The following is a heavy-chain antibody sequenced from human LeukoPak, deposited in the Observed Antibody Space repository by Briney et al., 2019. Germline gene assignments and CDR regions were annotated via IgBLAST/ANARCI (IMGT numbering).Heavy chain of an antibody. CDR1: GFTFSSYG. Sequence: GGSLRLSCAASGFTFSSYGAHWVRQAPGKGLEWVAFIRNDGSNKYYADSVKGRFTISRDNSKNTLYLQMNSLRVEDTAVYYCAKGWSSGWYFDYWGQGTVVTVSS. V-gene: IGHV3-30*02. D-gene: IGHD6-19*01. J-gene: IGHJ4*02. CDR2: IRNDGSNK. CDR3: AKGWSSGWYFDY.